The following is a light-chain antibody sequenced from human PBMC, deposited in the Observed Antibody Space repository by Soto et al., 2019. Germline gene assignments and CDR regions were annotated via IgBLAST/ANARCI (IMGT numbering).Light chain of an antibody. V-gene: IGLV2-14*01. Sequence: QSALTQPASVSGSPGQSITISCTGTSSDVGNYKYVSWYQQHPGKAPKLMIYEVSNRPSGVSNRFSGSKSGNTASLTISGLQAEDETDYYCFSYTTGSLYVFGTGTKVTVL. CDR3: FSYTTGSLYV. J-gene: IGLJ1*01. CDR1: SSDVGNYKY. CDR2: EVS.